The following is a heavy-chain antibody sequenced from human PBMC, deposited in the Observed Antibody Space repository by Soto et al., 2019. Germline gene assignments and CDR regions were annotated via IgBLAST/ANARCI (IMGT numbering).Heavy chain of an antibody. V-gene: IGHV4-39*01. CDR1: GGSISSSSYY. D-gene: IGHD1-26*01. CDR3: ASSGSYHNHAVDV. J-gene: IGHJ6*02. Sequence: SETLSLTCTVSGGSISSSSYYWSWIRQPPGKGLEWIGSIYYSGSTHYNPSLKSRVTISVDTSKNQFSLKLSSVTAADTAVYYCASSGSYHNHAVDVWGQGTTVTVSS. CDR2: IYYSGST.